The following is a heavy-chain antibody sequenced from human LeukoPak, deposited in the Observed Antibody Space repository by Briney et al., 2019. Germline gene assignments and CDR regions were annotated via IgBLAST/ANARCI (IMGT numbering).Heavy chain of an antibody. CDR3: ARDRGGAAALTGWFDP. V-gene: IGHV4-31*03. CDR1: GGSISSGGYY. CDR2: IYYSGST. Sequence: PSQTLSLTCTVSGGSISSGGYYWSWIRQHPGKGLEWIGYIYYSGSTYYNPSLKSRVTISVDTSKNQFSLKLSSVTAADTAVYYCARDRGGAAALTGWFDPWGQGTLVTVSS. D-gene: IGHD2-2*01. J-gene: IGHJ5*02.